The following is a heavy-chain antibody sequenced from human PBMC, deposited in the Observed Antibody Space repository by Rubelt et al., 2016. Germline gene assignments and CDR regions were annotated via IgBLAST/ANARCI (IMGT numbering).Heavy chain of an antibody. V-gene: IGHV3-66*01. CDR2: IYSNGNT. J-gene: IGHJ4*02. Sequence: EVQLVESGGGLVQPGGSLRLSCTVSGFTVSNNYMIWVRQAPGKGLECVSLIYSNGNTYYADSVKGRFTISRDNSKNTLYLHLNGLRVDGTALDLCAKIATDNFGDWGKGTPVTVSS. CDR3: AKIATDNFGD. CDR1: GFTVSNNY. D-gene: IGHD2-21*01.